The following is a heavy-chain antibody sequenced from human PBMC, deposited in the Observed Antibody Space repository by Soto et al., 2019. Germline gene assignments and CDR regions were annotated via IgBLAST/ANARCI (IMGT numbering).Heavy chain of an antibody. V-gene: IGHV4-39*01. CDR1: GGSISSSSYY. J-gene: IGHJ4*02. CDR2: IYYSGST. CDR3: ARVSVDCSGGSCYMGVDY. Sequence: PSETLSLTCTVSGGSISSSSYYWGWIRQPPGKGLEWIGSIYYSGSTYYNPSLKSRVTISVDTSKNQFSLKLSSVTAADTAVYYCARVSVDCSGGSCYMGVDYWGQGTLVTVSS. D-gene: IGHD2-15*01.